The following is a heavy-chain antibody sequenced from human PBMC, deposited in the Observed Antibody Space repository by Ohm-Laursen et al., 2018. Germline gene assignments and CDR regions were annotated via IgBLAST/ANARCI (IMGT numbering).Heavy chain of an antibody. D-gene: IGHD2-21*02. Sequence: SLRLSCAASGFTVSSNYMSWVRQAPGKGLEWVSVIYSGGGTYYADSVKGRFTISRDNSKNTLYLQMNSLRAEDTAVYYCATLGQYCGGDCYPNYWGQGTLVTVSS. V-gene: IGHV3-53*01. CDR1: GFTVSSNY. J-gene: IGHJ4*02. CDR2: IYSGGGT. CDR3: ATLGQYCGGDCYPNY.